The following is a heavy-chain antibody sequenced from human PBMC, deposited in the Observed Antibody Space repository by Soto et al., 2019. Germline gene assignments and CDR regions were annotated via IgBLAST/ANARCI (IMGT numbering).Heavy chain of an antibody. Sequence: QVQLVESGGGVVQPGRSLRLTCAASGFIFSGSGMHWVRQAPGKGLEWVALISYDGSRTYYEDSVRDRFTISRDNGQNTLYLQMNSLRAEDTAVYFCARWVGGSMYDNSGKYDSWGQGTLVIVSS. CDR2: ISYDGSRT. V-gene: IGHV3-30*03. D-gene: IGHD3-22*01. CDR3: ARWVGGSMYDNSGKYDS. J-gene: IGHJ5*01. CDR1: GFIFSGSG.